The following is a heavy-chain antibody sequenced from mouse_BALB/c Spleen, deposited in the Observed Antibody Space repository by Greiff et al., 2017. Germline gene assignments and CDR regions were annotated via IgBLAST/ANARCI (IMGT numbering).Heavy chain of an antibody. D-gene: IGHD1-2*01. CDR3: AINNSLLRLNYAMDY. V-gene: IGHV1S137*01. CDR1: GYTFTDYA. CDR2: ISTYYGDA. J-gene: IGHJ4*01. Sequence: QVQLQQSGAELVRPGVSVKISCKGSGYTFTDYAMHWVKQSHAKSLEWIGVISTYYGDASYNQKFKGKATMTVDNSSSTAYMELARLTSEDSAIYYCAINNSLLRLNYAMDYWGQGTSVTVSS.